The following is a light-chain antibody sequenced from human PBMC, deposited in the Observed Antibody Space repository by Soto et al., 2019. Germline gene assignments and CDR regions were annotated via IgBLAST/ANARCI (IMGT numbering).Light chain of an antibody. CDR3: QSYDSSLSGSV. J-gene: IGLJ3*02. CDR1: SSNIGAGYD. V-gene: IGLV1-40*01. Sequence: QSVLTQPPSVSGAPGQRVTISCTGSSSNIGAGYDVHWYQQLPGTAPKLLIYGNSNRPSGVPDRFSGSKSGTSASLAITGLQAEYEADYYCQSYDSSLSGSVFGRGTKPTVL. CDR2: GNS.